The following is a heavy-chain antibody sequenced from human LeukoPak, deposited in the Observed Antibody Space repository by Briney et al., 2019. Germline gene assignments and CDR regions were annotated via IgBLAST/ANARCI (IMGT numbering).Heavy chain of an antibody. Sequence: GASVKVSCKASGYSLISYAMHWVRQAPGQGLEWMGWINTNTGKPSYAQGFTGRFVFSLDTSVNTAYLQISSLKPEDTGTYYCASGSGWSESIPSPTTYYWGQGTLVTVSS. CDR1: GYSLISYA. V-gene: IGHV7-4-1*02. J-gene: IGHJ4*02. CDR2: INTNTGKP. D-gene: IGHD6-19*01. CDR3: ASGSGWSESIPSPTTYY.